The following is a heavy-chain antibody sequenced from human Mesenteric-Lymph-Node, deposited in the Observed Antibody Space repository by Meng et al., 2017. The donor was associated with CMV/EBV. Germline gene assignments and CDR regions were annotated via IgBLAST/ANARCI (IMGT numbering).Heavy chain of an antibody. CDR1: GASITNNNW. CDR2: IYSSGKP. CDR3: ASQDSVVYALAF. D-gene: IGHD2-8*02. Sequence: SETLSLTCSVSGASITNNNWWSWVRQTPGKGLEWIGEIYSSGKPNYNPSLESRVTISLDKSENHFSLEVTSVTAADTAVYYCASQDSVVYALAFWGQGALVTVSS. V-gene: IGHV4/OR15-8*02. J-gene: IGHJ4*02.